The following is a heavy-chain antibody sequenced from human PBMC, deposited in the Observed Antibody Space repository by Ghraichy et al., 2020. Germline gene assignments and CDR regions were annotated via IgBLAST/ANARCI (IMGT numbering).Heavy chain of an antibody. Sequence: SETLSLTCTVSGGSISSYYWSWIRQPAGKGLEWIGRIYTSGSTNYNPSLKSRVTMSVDTSKNQFSLKLSSVTAADTAVYYCARSYPIGVKKASTVTSNYYYGMDVWGQGTTVTVSS. V-gene: IGHV4-4*07. CDR3: ARSYPIGVKKASTVTSNYYYGMDV. D-gene: IGHD4-11*01. CDR1: GGSISSYY. CDR2: IYTSGST. J-gene: IGHJ6*02.